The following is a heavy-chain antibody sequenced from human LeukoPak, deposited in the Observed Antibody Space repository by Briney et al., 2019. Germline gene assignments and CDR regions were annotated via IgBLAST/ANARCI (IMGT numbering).Heavy chain of an antibody. D-gene: IGHD7-27*01. Sequence: GGSLRLSGTTSGFTFRSYALSGVRKAPGKGLEWFSGIRVSGSTYYPDSVTGRFTISRDNSENTLYLQMSGLRAEDTAIYYCAKGTGDTAYYFDFWGQGVLVTVSS. J-gene: IGHJ4*02. CDR3: AKGTGDTAYYFDF. V-gene: IGHV3-23*01. CDR2: IRVSGST. CDR1: GFTFRSYA.